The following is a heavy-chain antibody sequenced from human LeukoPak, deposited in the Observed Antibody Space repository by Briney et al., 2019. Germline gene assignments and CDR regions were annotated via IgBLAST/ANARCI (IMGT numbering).Heavy chain of an antibody. CDR1: GFTFSSYS. CDR2: IGSTGAYI. J-gene: IGHJ4*02. Sequence: PGRSLRLSCAASGFTFSSYSMNWVRQAPGKGLEWLSSIGSTGAYIFYADSVKGRFTISRDNAKNSLYLQMNSLRAEDTAVYYCAKDSASFSGSYGSDYWGQGTLVTVSS. D-gene: IGHD1-26*01. CDR3: AKDSASFSGSYGSDY. V-gene: IGHV3-21*04.